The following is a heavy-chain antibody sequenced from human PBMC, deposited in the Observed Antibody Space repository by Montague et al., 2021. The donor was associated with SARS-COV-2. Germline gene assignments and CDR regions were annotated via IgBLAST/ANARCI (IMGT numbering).Heavy chain of an antibody. V-gene: IGHV6-1*01. D-gene: IGHD6-13*01. J-gene: IGHJ6*02. CDR2: TNYRSKWHY. CDR3: ARDAHISSTWPFSGYGMDV. Sequence: CAISGDSVSSNNVAWNWIRQSPSRGLEWLGRTNYRSKWHYDYAVSVKSRILIIPNTSENQFSLQLNSVTPEDTAVYYCARDAHISSTWPFSGYGMDVWGQGTTVTVSS. CDR1: GDSVSSNNVA.